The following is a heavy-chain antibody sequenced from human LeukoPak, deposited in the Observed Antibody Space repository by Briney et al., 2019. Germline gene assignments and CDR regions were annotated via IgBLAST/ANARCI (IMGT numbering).Heavy chain of an antibody. CDR3: ARTTEGGYTYDYFYYYYMDV. V-gene: IGHV4-59*01. Sequence: SETLSLTCGVYGGSFSEYYWSWVRQPPGKGLEWIGYIYYSGSTNYNPSLKSRVTISVDTSKNQFSLKLSSVTAADTAVYYCARTTEGGYTYDYFYYYYMDVWGKGTTVTISS. D-gene: IGHD5-18*01. CDR2: IYYSGST. CDR1: GGSFSEYY. J-gene: IGHJ6*03.